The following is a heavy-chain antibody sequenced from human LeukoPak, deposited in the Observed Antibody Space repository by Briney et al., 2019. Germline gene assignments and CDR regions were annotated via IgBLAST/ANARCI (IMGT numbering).Heavy chain of an antibody. J-gene: IGHJ1*01. CDR2: IYSSGST. Sequence: SETLSLTCTVSGGSFSSYYWSWIRQPAGKGLEWIGRIYSSGSTHYNPSLKSRVTMSVDTSKNQFSVKVSSVTAADTAVYYCATATELAATEYFQHWGQGILVTVFS. V-gene: IGHV4-4*07. CDR1: GGSFSSYY. D-gene: IGHD2-15*01. CDR3: ATATELAATEYFQH.